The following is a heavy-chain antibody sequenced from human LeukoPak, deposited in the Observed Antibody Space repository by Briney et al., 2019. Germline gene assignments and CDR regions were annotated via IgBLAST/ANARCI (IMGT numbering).Heavy chain of an antibody. CDR1: GYTLTELS. V-gene: IGHV1-24*01. D-gene: IGHD1-1*01. J-gene: IGHJ4*02. Sequence: ASVKVSCKVSGYTLTELSMHWVRHAPGKGLEWMGGFDPEDGETIYAQKFQGRVTMTEDTSTDTAYMELSSLRSEDTAVYYCATELTGTTARGDLDYWGQGTLVTVSS. CDR3: ATELTGTTARGDLDY. CDR2: FDPEDGET.